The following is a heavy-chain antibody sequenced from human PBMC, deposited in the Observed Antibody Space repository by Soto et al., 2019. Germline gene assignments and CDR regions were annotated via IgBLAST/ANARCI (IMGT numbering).Heavy chain of an antibody. CDR1: GFTFSSYS. CDR2: ISSSSSYI. J-gene: IGHJ6*03. V-gene: IGHV3-21*01. Sequence: GGSLRLSCAASGFTFSSYSMNWVRQAPGKGLEWVSSISSSSSYIYYADSVKGRFTISRDNAKNSLYLQMNSLRAEDTAVYYCARRSDYDFRNTLLYYYYYMDVWGKGTTVTVSS. D-gene: IGHD3-3*01. CDR3: ARRSDYDFRNTLLYYYYYMDV.